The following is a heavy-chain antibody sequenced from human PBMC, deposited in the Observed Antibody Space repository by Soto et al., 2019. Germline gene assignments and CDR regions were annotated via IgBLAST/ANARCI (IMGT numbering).Heavy chain of an antibody. Sequence: QVQLVESGGGLVKPGGSLRLSCAASGFTFSDYYMSWIRQAPGKGLEWVSYISRSTSYTKYADSVNGRFTMSRDNANNSLYLQMNSLRADDTAGYYCAGGGGSYLPDYWGQGTLVTVSS. CDR2: ISRSTSYT. V-gene: IGHV3-11*05. CDR3: AGGGGSYLPDY. J-gene: IGHJ4*02. D-gene: IGHD1-26*01. CDR1: GFTFSDYY.